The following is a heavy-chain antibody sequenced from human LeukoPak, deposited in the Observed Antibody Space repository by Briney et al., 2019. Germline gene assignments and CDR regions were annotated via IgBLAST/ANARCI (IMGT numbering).Heavy chain of an antibody. Sequence: ASVKVSCKASGYTFTSYAMNWVRQAPGQGLEWMGWINTNTGNPTYAQGFTGRIVFSLDTSVSTAYLQISSLKAEDTAVYYCARAGDTRPPMIVVASPYYYYMDVWGKGTTVTVSS. CDR1: GYTFTSYA. V-gene: IGHV7-4-1*02. CDR3: ARAGDTRPPMIVVASPYYYYMDV. D-gene: IGHD3-22*01. CDR2: INTNTGNP. J-gene: IGHJ6*03.